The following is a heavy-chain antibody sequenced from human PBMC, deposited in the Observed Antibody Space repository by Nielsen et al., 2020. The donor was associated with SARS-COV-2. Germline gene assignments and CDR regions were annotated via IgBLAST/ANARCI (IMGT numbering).Heavy chain of an antibody. CDR3: ARNVPGGAVGKFDY. V-gene: IGHV3-23*01. Sequence: GGSLRLSCAASGFTFSSYEMNWVRQAPGKGLEWVSLISSSGGSTYYRDSVKGRFTLSRDNSKNTLHLQMNSLRADDTAVYYCARNVPGGAVGKFDYWGRGTLVTVSS. J-gene: IGHJ4*02. D-gene: IGHD6-19*01. CDR1: GFTFSSYE. CDR2: ISSSGGST.